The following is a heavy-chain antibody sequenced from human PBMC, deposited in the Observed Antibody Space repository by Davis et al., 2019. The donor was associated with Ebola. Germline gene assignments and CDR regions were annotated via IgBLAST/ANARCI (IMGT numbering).Heavy chain of an antibody. V-gene: IGHV4-39*07. D-gene: IGHD3-9*01. CDR3: ASGDYDILTGYYLALGY. Sequence: ETLSLTCTVSGGSVSSGTYFWSWIRQPPGKGLEWIGSIYYSGSTNYNPSLKSRVTISVDKSKNQFSLKLSSVTAADTAVYYCASGDYDILTGYYLALGYWGQGTLVTVSS. J-gene: IGHJ4*02. CDR2: IYYSGST. CDR1: GGSVSSGTYF.